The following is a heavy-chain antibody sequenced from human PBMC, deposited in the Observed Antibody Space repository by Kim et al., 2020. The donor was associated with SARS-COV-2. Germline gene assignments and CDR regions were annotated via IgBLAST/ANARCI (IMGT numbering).Heavy chain of an antibody. Sequence: KTRYSQKFQARVSMTRDTSATTAYLELSGLRSEDTAIYYCAREAVAGSFDYWGRGTLVTVSS. D-gene: IGHD6-19*01. J-gene: IGHJ4*02. CDR3: AREAVAGSFDY. CDR2: KT. V-gene: IGHV1-3*01.